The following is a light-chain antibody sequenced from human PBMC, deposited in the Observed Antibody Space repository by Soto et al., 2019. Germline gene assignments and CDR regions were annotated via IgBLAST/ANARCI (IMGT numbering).Light chain of an antibody. CDR3: QQYDISPWT. CDR2: GAS. Sequence: EIVLTQSPGTRSLSPGERATLSCRASQSVSSSYLAWYQQKPGQAPRLLIYGASSRATGIPDRFSGSGSGTDFTLTISRLEPEDFAVYYCQQYDISPWTFGQGTKVEIK. J-gene: IGKJ1*01. CDR1: QSVSSSY. V-gene: IGKV3-20*01.